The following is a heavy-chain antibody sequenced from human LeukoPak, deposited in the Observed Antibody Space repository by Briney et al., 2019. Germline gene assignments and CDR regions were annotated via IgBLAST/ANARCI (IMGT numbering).Heavy chain of an antibody. CDR1: GFTFSSYA. CDR3: AKDLRGWWELPTALDY. CDR2: ISGSGGST. Sequence: GGSLRLSCAASGFTFSSYAMSWVRQAPGKGLEWDSAISGSGGSTYYADSVKGRFTISSDNSKNTLYLQMNSLRAEDTAVYYCAKDLRGWWELPTALDYWGQGTLVTVSS. D-gene: IGHD2-15*01. J-gene: IGHJ4*02. V-gene: IGHV3-23*01.